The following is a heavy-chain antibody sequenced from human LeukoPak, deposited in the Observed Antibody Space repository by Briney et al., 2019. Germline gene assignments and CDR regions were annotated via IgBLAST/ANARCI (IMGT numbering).Heavy chain of an antibody. CDR1: GFTFSSYG. J-gene: IGHJ4*02. CDR2: ISGDAGRT. CDR3: ARGGYWMSGYANFDY. V-gene: IGHV3-23*01. D-gene: IGHD3-3*01. Sequence: GGSLRLSCAASGFTFSSYGMNWVRQAPGKGLEWVSGISGDAGRTYYADSVKGRFTISRDNSKNTLYLQMNSLRAEDTAVYYCARGGYWMSGYANFDYWGQGTLVTVSS.